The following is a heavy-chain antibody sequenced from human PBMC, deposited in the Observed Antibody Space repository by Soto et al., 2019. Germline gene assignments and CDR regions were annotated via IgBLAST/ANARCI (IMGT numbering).Heavy chain of an antibody. D-gene: IGHD3-10*01. J-gene: IGHJ5*02. CDR3: ALTYYGSGSYYNVRWFDP. Sequence: QITLKESVPTLVKPTQTLTLTCTFSGFSLSTSGVGVGWIRQPPGKALEWLALIYWDDDKRYSPSLKSRLTNTKDTSKNQVVLTLTNMDPVDPATCYCALTYYGSGSYYNVRWFDPWGQGTLVTVSS. CDR1: GFSLSTSGVG. CDR2: IYWDDDK. V-gene: IGHV2-5*02.